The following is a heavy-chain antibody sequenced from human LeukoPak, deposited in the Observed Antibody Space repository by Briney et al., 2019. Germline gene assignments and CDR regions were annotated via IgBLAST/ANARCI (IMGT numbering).Heavy chain of an antibody. CDR1: GFSLSTSGMC. V-gene: IGHV2-70*11. CDR2: IDWDGDK. D-gene: IGHD6-19*01. J-gene: IGHJ4*02. Sequence: SGPTLVNPTQTLTLTCTFSGFSLSTSGMCVSWIRQPPGKALEWLARIDWDGDKWYSTSLKTRLTISKDTSKNQVVLTMTNMDPVDTATYYCARKGSARNYFDYWGQGALVTVSS. CDR3: ARKGSARNYFDY.